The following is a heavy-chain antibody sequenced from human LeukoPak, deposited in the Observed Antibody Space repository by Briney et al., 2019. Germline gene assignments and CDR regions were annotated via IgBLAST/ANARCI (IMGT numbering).Heavy chain of an antibody. V-gene: IGHV1-46*01. J-gene: IGHJ5*02. CDR3: ARAGIAAAGRPQRVSWFDP. Sequence: ASVKVSCKASGYTFTSYYMHWVRQAPGQGLEWMGIINPSGGSTSYAQKFQGRVTMTRDTSTSTVYMELSSLRSEDTAVYYCARAGIAAAGRPQRVSWFDPWGQGTLVTVSS. CDR2: INPSGGST. CDR1: GYTFTSYY. D-gene: IGHD6-13*01.